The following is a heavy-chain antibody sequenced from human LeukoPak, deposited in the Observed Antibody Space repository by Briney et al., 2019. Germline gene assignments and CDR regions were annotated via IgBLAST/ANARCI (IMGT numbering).Heavy chain of an antibody. Sequence: GASVKVSCKASGGTFSSYAISWVRQAPGQGLEWMRGIIPIFGTANYAQKFQGRVTITTDESTSTAYMELSSLRSEDTAVYYCAREGGYNWNYIRWFDPWGQGTLVTVSS. CDR2: IIPIFGTA. CDR3: AREGGYNWNYIRWFDP. V-gene: IGHV1-69*05. CDR1: GGTFSSYA. J-gene: IGHJ5*02. D-gene: IGHD1-7*01.